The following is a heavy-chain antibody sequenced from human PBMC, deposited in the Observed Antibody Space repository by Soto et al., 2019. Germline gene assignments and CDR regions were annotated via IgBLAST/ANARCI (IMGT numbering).Heavy chain of an antibody. CDR3: ARVVPGAEAWFGP. V-gene: IGHV1-18*01. D-gene: IGHD2-2*01. CDR1: GYTFSNYG. J-gene: IGHJ5*02. Sequence: ASVKVSCKTSGYTFSNYGITWVRQAPGQPLEWLGWISLYSDGANYAQKFQGRVSMTTDTSTTTAYMELRSLGSDDTAVYYCARVVPGAEAWFGPWGQGTLVTVSS. CDR2: ISLYSDGA.